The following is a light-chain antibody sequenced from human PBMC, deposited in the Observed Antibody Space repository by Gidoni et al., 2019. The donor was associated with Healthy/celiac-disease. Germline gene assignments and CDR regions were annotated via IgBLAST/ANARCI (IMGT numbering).Light chain of an antibody. CDR2: AAS. V-gene: IGKV1-39*01. CDR1: QSISSY. CDR3: QQSYSTPPWT. J-gene: IGKJ1*01. Sequence: DIQMTQSPSSLSASVGDRVTITCRASQSISSYLNWYQQKPGKAPKLLIYAASSLQSGVQSRFSGSGSGTDFTLTISSLQPEDFATYYCQQSYSTPPWTFGQXTKVEIK.